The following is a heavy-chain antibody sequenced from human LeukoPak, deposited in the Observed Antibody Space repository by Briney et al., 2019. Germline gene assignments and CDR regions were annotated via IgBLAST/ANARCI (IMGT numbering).Heavy chain of an antibody. CDR2: ITHRGNT. CDR3: ARGTPLTGWPVPPSDY. J-gene: IGHJ4*02. Sequence: PPETLSLTCTVYGGSFSGFYWSWVRQPPGKGLEWIGEITHRGNTHYNPSLKGRVTVSGDTSKNQFSLKLDSVTGADAAVYYCARGTPLTGWPVPPSDYWGQGTLVTVSA. CDR1: GGSFSGFY. D-gene: IGHD2-15*01. V-gene: IGHV4-34*01.